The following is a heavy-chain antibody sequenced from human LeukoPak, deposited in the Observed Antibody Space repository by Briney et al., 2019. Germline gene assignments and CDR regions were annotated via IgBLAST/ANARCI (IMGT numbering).Heavy chain of an antibody. Sequence: SVKVSCKASGGTFISYAISWVRQAPGQGLEWMGGIIPIFGTANYAQKFQGRVTITADKSTSTAYMELSSLRSEDTAVYYCAREPTVDDAFDIWGQGTMVTVSS. J-gene: IGHJ3*02. CDR3: AREPTVDDAFDI. CDR1: GGTFISYA. D-gene: IGHD4-17*01. V-gene: IGHV1-69*06. CDR2: IIPIFGTA.